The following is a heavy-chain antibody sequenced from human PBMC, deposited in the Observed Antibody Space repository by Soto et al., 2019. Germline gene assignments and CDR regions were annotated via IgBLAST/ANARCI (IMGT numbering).Heavy chain of an antibody. V-gene: IGHV1-69*01. CDR1: GGTFSTYA. Sequence: VQLEQSGAEVKQPGSSVRVSCKTSGGTFSTYAINWGRQAPGQGLEWMGAIIPLFGSADYSQKFQGRITITADEATSTAYMELSSLRSDDTAVYFCARPKGTYRSGYSDFVFWGQGTLVTVSS. D-gene: IGHD5-12*01. J-gene: IGHJ4*02. CDR2: IIPLFGSA. CDR3: ARPKGTYRSGYSDFVF.